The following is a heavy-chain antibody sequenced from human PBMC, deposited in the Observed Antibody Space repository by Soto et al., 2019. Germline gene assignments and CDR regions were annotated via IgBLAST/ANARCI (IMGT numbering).Heavy chain of an antibody. J-gene: IGHJ4*02. CDR2: ISGSGGST. V-gene: IGHV3-23*01. D-gene: IGHD6-6*01. CDR3: AKDPSRIAARYFDY. Sequence: GGSLGLSCAASGFTFSSYAMSWFRQAPGKGLEWVSAISGSGGSTYYADSGKGRFTISRDNSKNTLYLQMNSLRAEDTAVYYCAKDPSRIAARYFDYWGQGTLVTVSS. CDR1: GFTFSSYA.